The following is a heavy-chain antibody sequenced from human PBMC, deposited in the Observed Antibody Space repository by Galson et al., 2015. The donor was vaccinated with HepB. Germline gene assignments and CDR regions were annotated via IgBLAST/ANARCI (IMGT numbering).Heavy chain of an antibody. CDR2: INHDGSQK. D-gene: IGHD2/OR15-2a*01. J-gene: IGHJ5*02. CDR1: GFNFKNYS. Sequence: SLRLSCAASGFNFKNYSMNWVRQTPGKGPEWVANINHDGSQKYYVDSVKGRFTISRDNVRNSLDLQMNSLRGEDTAVYFCARGLEDGHYFFRGWQSRNNYFDPWGQGTLVTVSS. V-gene: IGHV3-7*02. CDR3: ARGLEDGHYFFRGWQSRNNYFDP.